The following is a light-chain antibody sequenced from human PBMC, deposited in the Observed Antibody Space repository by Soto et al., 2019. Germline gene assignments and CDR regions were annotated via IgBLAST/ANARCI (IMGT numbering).Light chain of an antibody. CDR2: EVY. CDR3: SSYVGTNSYV. V-gene: IGLV2-8*01. J-gene: IGLJ1*01. Sequence: QSVLTQPPSASGSPGQSVTIPCTGTRSDVGGYNYVSWYQHHPGKAPKLIIYEVYKRPSGVPDRFSGSKSGNTAALTVSGLQAEDEADYYCSSYVGTNSYVFGTGTKVTVL. CDR1: RSDVGGYNY.